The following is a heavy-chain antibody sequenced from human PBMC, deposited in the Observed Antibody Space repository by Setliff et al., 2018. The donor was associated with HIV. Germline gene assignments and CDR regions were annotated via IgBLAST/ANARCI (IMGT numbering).Heavy chain of an antibody. V-gene: IGHV7-4-1*02. D-gene: IGHD4-17*01. CDR3: ARGLYGDYGGDLNWLDP. CDR1: GYNFENYA. Sequence: GASVKVSCKTSGYNFENYAINWVRQAPGQGLEWMGWINANSGSPTYAQAFTGRFLFSVDTVVATAYLQINNLKTEDTAVYFCARGLYGDYGGDLNWLDPWGHGTRVT. J-gene: IGHJ5*02. CDR2: INANSGSP.